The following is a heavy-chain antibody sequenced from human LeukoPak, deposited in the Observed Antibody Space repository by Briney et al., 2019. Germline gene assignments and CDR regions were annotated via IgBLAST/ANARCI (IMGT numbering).Heavy chain of an antibody. V-gene: IGHV3-21*01. Sequence: IQPGGSLRLSCAASVFTVNNNYMSWVRQAPGKGLEWVSFISSSSSYIYYADSLKGRFTISRDNAKNSLYLQMNSLRAEDTAVYYCAIAERRSPIDYWGQGTLVTVSS. D-gene: IGHD1-1*01. CDR2: ISSSSSYI. J-gene: IGHJ4*02. CDR1: VFTVNNNY. CDR3: AIAERRSPIDY.